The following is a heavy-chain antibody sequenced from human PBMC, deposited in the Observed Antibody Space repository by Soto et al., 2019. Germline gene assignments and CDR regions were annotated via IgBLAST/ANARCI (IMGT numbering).Heavy chain of an antibody. Sequence: ASVKVSCKASGYTFTSYDINWVRQAPGQGLEWMGWISAYNGNTNYAQKLQGRVTMTTDTSTSTAYMELRSLRSDDTAVYYCARDGYTNNWFDPWGQGTLVTVSS. D-gene: IGHD1-1*01. J-gene: IGHJ5*02. CDR1: GYTFTSYD. CDR3: ARDGYTNNWFDP. V-gene: IGHV1-18*01. CDR2: ISAYNGNT.